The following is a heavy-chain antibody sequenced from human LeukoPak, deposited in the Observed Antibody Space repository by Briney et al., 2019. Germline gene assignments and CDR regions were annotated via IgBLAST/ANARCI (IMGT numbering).Heavy chain of an antibody. CDR2: MSSSGDTT. V-gene: IGHV3-64D*09. CDR1: GFTFSSFT. CDR3: VRGGSFDP. D-gene: IGHD3-10*01. J-gene: IGHJ5*02. Sequence: PGGSLRLACSVSGFTFSSFTMHWVRQAPGKGLEYVSAMSSSGDTTYYAGSGKGRFIISSDYSKHTLYLQMSSLRADDTAVYGCVRGGSFDPWGQGALVTVSS.